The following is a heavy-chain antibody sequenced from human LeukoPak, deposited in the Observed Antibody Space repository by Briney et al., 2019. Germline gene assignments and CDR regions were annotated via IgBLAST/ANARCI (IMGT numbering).Heavy chain of an antibody. D-gene: IGHD1-26*01. V-gene: IGHV4-34*01. CDR1: GGSFSGYY. CDR2: INHSGST. J-gene: IGHJ4*02. CDR3: ARGSPFYSGSYYTTTIYDY. Sequence: SETPSLTCAVYGGSFSGYYWSWIRQPPGKGLEWIGEINHSGSTNYNPSLKSRVTISVDTSKNQFSLKLSSVTAADTAVYYCARGSPFYSGSYYTTTIYDYWGQGTLVTVSS.